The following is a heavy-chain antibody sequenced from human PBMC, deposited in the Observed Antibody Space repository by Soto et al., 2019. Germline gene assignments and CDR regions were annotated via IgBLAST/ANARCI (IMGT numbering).Heavy chain of an antibody. CDR1: GFTFSSYG. CDR3: ASEYCSGGSCYYYGMDV. Sequence: QVQLVESGGGVVQPGRSLRLSCAASGFTFSSYGMHWVRQAPGKGLEWVAVIWYDGSNKYYADSVKGRFTISRDNSKNTQYLQMNSLRAEDTAVYYCASEYCSGGSCYYYGMDVWGQGTTVTVSS. D-gene: IGHD2-15*01. V-gene: IGHV3-33*01. J-gene: IGHJ6*02. CDR2: IWYDGSNK.